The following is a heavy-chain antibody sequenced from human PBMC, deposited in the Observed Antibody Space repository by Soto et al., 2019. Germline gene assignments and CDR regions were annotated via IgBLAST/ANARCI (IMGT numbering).Heavy chain of an antibody. V-gene: IGHV4-31*03. CDR2: IYYSGST. Sequence: QVQLQESGPGLVKPSQTLSLTCTVSGGSISSGGYYWSWIRQHPGKGLEWIGYIYYSGSTYYNPSLKSRVTISVDTSKNQFSLKLRSVTAADTAVYYCARDGRTGGRAIYYYGMDVWGQGTTVTVSS. D-gene: IGHD2-21*01. CDR1: GGSISSGGYY. CDR3: ARDGRTGGRAIYYYGMDV. J-gene: IGHJ6*02.